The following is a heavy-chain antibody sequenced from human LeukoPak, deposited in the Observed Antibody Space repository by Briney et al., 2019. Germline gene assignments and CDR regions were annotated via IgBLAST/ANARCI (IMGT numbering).Heavy chain of an antibody. Sequence: GGSLRLSCTASGLSFSNYGMHWVRQAPGKGLEWITVISYDGSNEYYADSVKGRFTISRDNSKITLYLQMNSLRAEDTAVYYCVKGYYDFDYWGQGTLVTVSS. D-gene: IGHD3-3*01. CDR3: VKGYYDFDY. V-gene: IGHV3-30*18. CDR1: GLSFSNYG. J-gene: IGHJ4*02. CDR2: ISYDGSNE.